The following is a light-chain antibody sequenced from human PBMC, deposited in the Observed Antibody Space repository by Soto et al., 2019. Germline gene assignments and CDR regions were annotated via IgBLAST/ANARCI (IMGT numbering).Light chain of an antibody. V-gene: IGLV2-14*01. CDR1: SSDVGGYKY. Sequence: QSVLTQPASVSGSPGQSITISCTGTSSDVGGYKYVSWYQQHPGKAPKLMTYEVNNRPSGVSNRFSGSKSGNTASLTISGLQAEAEADYYCSSYTGISTLGVFGGGTQLTVL. J-gene: IGLJ7*01. CDR2: EVN. CDR3: SSYTGISTLGV.